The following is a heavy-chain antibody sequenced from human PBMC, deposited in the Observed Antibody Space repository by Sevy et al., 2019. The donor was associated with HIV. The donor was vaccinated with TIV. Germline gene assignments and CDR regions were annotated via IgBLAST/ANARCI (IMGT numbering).Heavy chain of an antibody. V-gene: IGHV3-23*01. J-gene: IGHJ3*02. D-gene: IGHD3-22*01. CDR3: AKDYYDSSGYYPMDAFDI. Sequence: GGSLRLSCAASGFTFRTYAMNWVRQAPGKGLEWVSGISGSGGSTYYADSVQGRFTISRDNSKNTLYLQMNSLRAEDTAVYYCAKDYYDSSGYYPMDAFDIWGQGTMVTVSS. CDR2: ISGSGGST. CDR1: GFTFRTYA.